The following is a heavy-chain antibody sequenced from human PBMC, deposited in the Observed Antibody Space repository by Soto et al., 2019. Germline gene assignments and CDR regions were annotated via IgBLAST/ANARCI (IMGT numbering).Heavy chain of an antibody. CDR3: ATGYCSGGSCPVSMDV. J-gene: IGHJ6*04. CDR2: INPKGGET. Sequence: ASVKVSCKASGYTFTGYYMHWVRQAPGQGLEWMGWINPKGGETNYAQKLQGRVTMTEDTSTDTAYMELSSPRSEDTAVYYCATGYCSGGSCPVSMDVWGKGTTVTVSS. CDR1: GYTFTGYY. D-gene: IGHD2-15*01. V-gene: IGHV1-2*02.